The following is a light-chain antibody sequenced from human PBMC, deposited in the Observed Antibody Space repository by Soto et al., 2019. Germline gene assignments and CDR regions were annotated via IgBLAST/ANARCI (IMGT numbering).Light chain of an antibody. J-gene: IGKJ3*01. CDR1: RAIGDD. Sequence: AIQMTQSPSSLSASVGDRVTITCRASRAIGDDLGWYQQKPGKAPKLLIYSASNLHSGAPSRFSGSGSGTDFTLTISSLQPEDLATYYCLQYNNYPFTCGPGTKVDVK. CDR2: SAS. V-gene: IGKV1-6*01. CDR3: LQYNNYPFT.